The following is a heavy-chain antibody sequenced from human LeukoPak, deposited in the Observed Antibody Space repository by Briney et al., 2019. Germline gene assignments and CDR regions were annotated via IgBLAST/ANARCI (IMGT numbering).Heavy chain of an antibody. D-gene: IGHD3-16*01. V-gene: IGHV3-30*18. CDR2: ISYDGSNK. CDR1: GFTFSNYG. Sequence: GGSLRLSCVASGFTFSNYGMHWVRQAPGKGLEWVEVISYDGSNKYYADSVKGRFTISRDNSKNTLYLQMNSLRAEDTAVYYCTKGVLGGTQSVSAGLDSWGQGTLVTVSS. J-gene: IGHJ4*02. CDR3: TKGVLGGTQSVSAGLDS.